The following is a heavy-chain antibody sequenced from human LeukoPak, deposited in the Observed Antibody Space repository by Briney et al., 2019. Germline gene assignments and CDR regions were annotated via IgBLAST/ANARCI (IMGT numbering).Heavy chain of an antibody. D-gene: IGHD3-3*01. CDR2: VYDNGNT. V-gene: IGHV4-59*11. Sequence: SETLSLTCTVSGGSITGHYWTWIRQSPGKGLEWIGFVYDNGNTNYTSSLQSRVTMSVDTSTNQLSLKMTSVTAADTPIYYGARVFRGVVPSNWFDPGGRGTLVTVSS. CDR1: GGSITGHY. J-gene: IGHJ5*02. CDR3: ARVFRGVVPSNWFDP.